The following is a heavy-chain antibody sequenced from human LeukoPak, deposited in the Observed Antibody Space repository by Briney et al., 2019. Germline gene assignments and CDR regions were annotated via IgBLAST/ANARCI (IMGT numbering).Heavy chain of an antibody. CDR1: GYTFTGYF. J-gene: IGHJ4*02. D-gene: IGHD1-26*01. CDR2: INLNSGGT. V-gene: IGHV1-2*06. Sequence: ASVKVSCKASGYTFTGYFMHWVRQAPGQGLEWMGRINLNSGGTYYAQNFQGRVTMTRDTSISTAYVELSRPTSDDTAMYYCARDLSSTSNWEFDFWGQGTLVTVSS. CDR3: ARDLSSTSNWEFDF.